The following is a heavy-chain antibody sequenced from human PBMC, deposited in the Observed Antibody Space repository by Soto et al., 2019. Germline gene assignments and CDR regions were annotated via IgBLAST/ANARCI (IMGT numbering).Heavy chain of an antibody. CDR2: IIPIFGST. Sequence: ASVKVSCKAFGGSFSSISITWVRQAPGQGLEWMGGIIPIFGSTTYAQKFEGRVTITADKSTYTAYLELTSLRSEDTAVYYCARDKRYYDSSGFYDFDYWGQGTLVTVSS. V-gene: IGHV1-69*06. J-gene: IGHJ4*02. CDR3: ARDKRYYDSSGFYDFDY. D-gene: IGHD3-22*01. CDR1: GGSFSSIS.